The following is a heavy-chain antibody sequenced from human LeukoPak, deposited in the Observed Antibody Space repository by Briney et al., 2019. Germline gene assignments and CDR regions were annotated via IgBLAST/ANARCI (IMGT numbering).Heavy chain of an antibody. Sequence: GESLKISCKGSGYSFTSYWIGWVRQMPGKGLEWMGIIYPRDSDTKYSPSFQGQVTISADKSISTTYLQWTSLKASDSAMYYCARYSSGLYFDYWGQGTLVTVSS. D-gene: IGHD3-10*01. V-gene: IGHV5-51*01. CDR2: IYPRDSDT. J-gene: IGHJ4*02. CDR1: GYSFTSYW. CDR3: ARYSSGLYFDY.